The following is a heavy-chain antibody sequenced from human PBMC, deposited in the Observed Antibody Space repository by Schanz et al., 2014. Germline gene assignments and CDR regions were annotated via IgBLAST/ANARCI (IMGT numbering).Heavy chain of an antibody. D-gene: IGHD4-4*01. Sequence: QVQLQESGPGLVKPSETLSLTCSVSGGDIGNYYWSWIRQPPGKGLEWIGYIHQSGGTNYNPSLKSRVTILVDTSKNQFPLRLPSLTAADTAVYYCARSPLGYSASGIDPFDIWGQGTMVTVSS. CDR3: ARSPLGYSASGIDPFDI. J-gene: IGHJ3*02. CDR2: IHQSGGT. V-gene: IGHV4-59*08. CDR1: GGDIGNYY.